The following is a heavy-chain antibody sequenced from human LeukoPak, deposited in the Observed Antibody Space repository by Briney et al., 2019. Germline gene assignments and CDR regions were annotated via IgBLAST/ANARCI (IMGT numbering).Heavy chain of an antibody. CDR3: TTRLRYFDWTIYDFDY. D-gene: IGHD3-9*01. CDR2: IKSKTDGGTT. V-gene: IGHV3-15*01. CDR1: GLSVSSNY. J-gene: IGHJ4*02. Sequence: PGGSLRLSCVASGLSVSSNYMSWVRQAPGKGLEWVGRIKSKTDGGTTDYAAPVKGRFTISRDDSKNTLYLQMNSLKTEDTAVYYCTTRLRYFDWTIYDFDYWGQGTLVTVSS.